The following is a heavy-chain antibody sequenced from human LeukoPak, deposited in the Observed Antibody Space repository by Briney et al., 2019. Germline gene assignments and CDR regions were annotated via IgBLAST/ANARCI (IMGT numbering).Heavy chain of an antibody. D-gene: IGHD2-2*01. Sequence: SETLSLTCTVSGGSISSYYWSWIRQPPGKGLEWIGYIYYSGSTYYNPSLKSRVTISVDTSKNQFSLKLSSVTAADTAVYYCARDPGYCSSTSCYHYYGMDVWGQGTTVTVSS. CDR2: IYYSGST. CDR1: GGSISSYY. V-gene: IGHV4-59*12. J-gene: IGHJ6*02. CDR3: ARDPGYCSSTSCYHYYGMDV.